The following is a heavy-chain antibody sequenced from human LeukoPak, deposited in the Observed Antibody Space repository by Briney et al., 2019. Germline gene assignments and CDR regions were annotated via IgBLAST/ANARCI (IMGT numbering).Heavy chain of an antibody. D-gene: IGHD2-2*01. J-gene: IGHJ4*02. CDR1: GGSFSGYY. Sequence: PSETLSLTCAVYGGSFSGYYWSWIRQPPGKGLEWIGEINHRGSTNYNPSLKSRVTISVDTSKNQFSLKLSSVTAADTAVYYCARGQMAYCSSTSCYSHFDYWGQGTLVTVSS. CDR2: INHRGST. V-gene: IGHV4-34*01. CDR3: ARGQMAYCSSTSCYSHFDY.